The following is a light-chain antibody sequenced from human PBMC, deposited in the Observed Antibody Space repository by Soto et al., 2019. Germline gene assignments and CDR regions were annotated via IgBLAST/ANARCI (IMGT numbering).Light chain of an antibody. Sequence: QSVLTQPPSASGSPGQPVTISCTGTSSDAGAYIYVSWYQQYPGKAPQLIIYEVNKRPSGVPDRFSASKSGNTASLTVSGLQAEDEADYYCSSYAGNNNYVFGTGTKVTV. J-gene: IGLJ1*01. CDR3: SSYAGNNNYV. CDR1: SSDAGAYIY. V-gene: IGLV2-8*01. CDR2: EVN.